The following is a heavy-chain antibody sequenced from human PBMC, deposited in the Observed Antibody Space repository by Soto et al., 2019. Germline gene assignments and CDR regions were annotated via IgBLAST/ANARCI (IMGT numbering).Heavy chain of an antibody. CDR2: ISSRSGTI. CDR3: ARERGGSYYNFDY. CDR1: GFTFSSYS. D-gene: IGHD1-26*01. J-gene: IGHJ4*02. Sequence: EVQLVESGGGLVQPGGSLRLSCAASGFTFSSYSRNWVRQAPGKGLEWVSYISSRSGTIYYADSVKGRFTISRDNAKNSLYLQLNSLRDEDTAVYYCARERGGSYYNFDYWGQGTLVTVSS. V-gene: IGHV3-48*02.